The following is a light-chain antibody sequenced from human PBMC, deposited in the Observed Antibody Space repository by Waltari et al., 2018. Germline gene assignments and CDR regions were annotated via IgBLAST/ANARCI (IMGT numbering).Light chain of an antibody. Sequence: SYELTQPPSVSVSPGQTASITCPGDRLGDKYVCWYQQKPGQSPLLVIYQLNKRPSGIPERFSGSNSGNTATLTISGTQAMDEADYYCQAWDSSTAHVVFGGGTKLTVL. CDR3: QAWDSSTAHVV. CDR2: QLN. J-gene: IGLJ2*01. V-gene: IGLV3-1*01. CDR1: RLGDKY.